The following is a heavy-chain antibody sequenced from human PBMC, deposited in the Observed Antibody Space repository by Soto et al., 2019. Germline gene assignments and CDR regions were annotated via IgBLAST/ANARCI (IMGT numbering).Heavy chain of an antibody. J-gene: IGHJ4*02. V-gene: IGHV3-30*18. CDR2: ISYDGSNK. D-gene: IGHD5-12*01. Sequence: GGSLRLSCAASGFTFSSYGMHWVRQAPGKGLEWVAVISYDGSNKYYADSMKGRFTISRDNSKNTLYLQMNSLRAEDTAVYYCAKDTPAVATITKGDYWGQGTLVTVSS. CDR3: AKDTPAVATITKGDY. CDR1: GFTFSSYG.